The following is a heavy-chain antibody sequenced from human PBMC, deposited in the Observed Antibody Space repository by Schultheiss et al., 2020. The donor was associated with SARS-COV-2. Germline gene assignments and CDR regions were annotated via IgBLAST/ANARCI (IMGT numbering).Heavy chain of an antibody. Sequence: GGSLRLSCAASGFTFSYYAMNWVRQAPGKGLEWVSYITSDGTIYYADSVKGRFTISRDNAKNSLYLQMNSLRAEDTAVYYCAREGGVIAAAGIDYWGQGTLVTVSS. CDR2: ITSDGTI. CDR3: AREGGVIAAAGIDY. CDR1: GFTFSYYA. V-gene: IGHV3-69-1*01. D-gene: IGHD6-13*01. J-gene: IGHJ4*02.